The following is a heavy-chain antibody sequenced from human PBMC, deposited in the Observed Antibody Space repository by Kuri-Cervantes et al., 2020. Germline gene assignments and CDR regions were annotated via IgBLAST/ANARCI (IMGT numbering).Heavy chain of an antibody. D-gene: IGHD5-18*01. J-gene: IGHJ3*02. CDR2: INWSGDST. CDR1: GFTFSSYW. V-gene: IGHV3-20*04. Sequence: GGSLRLSCAASGFTFSSYWMTWVRQAPGRGLEWVSAINWSGDSTGYADSVKGRFTIFRDNANNSLYLQMHSLTAEDTALYYCARVRIQLWQDAYDIWGQGTMVTVSS. CDR3: ARVRIQLWQDAYDI.